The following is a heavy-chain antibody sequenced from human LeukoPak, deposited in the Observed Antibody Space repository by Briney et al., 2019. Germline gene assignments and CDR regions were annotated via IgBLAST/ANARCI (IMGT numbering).Heavy chain of an antibody. J-gene: IGHJ6*04. D-gene: IGHD3-10*01. V-gene: IGHV3-48*03. CDR1: GFIFNNYA. CDR2: ISSSGSTI. CDR3: ATFTMVRGMAV. Sequence: PGGSLRLSCAASGFIFNNYAMNWVRQAPGKGLEWVSYISSSGSTIYYADSVKGRFTISRDNAKNSLYLQMNSLRAEDTAVYYCATFTMVRGMAVWGKGTTVTISS.